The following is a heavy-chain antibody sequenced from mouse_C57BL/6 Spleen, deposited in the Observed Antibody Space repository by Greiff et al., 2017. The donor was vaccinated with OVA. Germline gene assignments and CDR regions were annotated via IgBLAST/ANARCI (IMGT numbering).Heavy chain of an antibody. J-gene: IGHJ2*01. CDR2: IYPGRGTT. D-gene: IGHD1-1*01. V-gene: IGHV1-76*01. CDR1: GYTFTDYY. Sequence: QVQLQQSGAELVRPGASVTLSCKASGYTFTDYYINWVKQRPGQGLEWIARIYPGRGTTYYTEKFNGKATLTAEQSSSTAYMQLSSLTSEDSAVYFVARNTDDGRSYLDYWGQGTTLTVSS. CDR3: ARNTDDGRSYLDY.